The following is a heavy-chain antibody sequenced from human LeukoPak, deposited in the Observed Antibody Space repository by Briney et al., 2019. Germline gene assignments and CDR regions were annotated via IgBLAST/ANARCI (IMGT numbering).Heavy chain of an antibody. J-gene: IGHJ4*02. CDR3: ASYGDYVDRRDY. CDR1: GYTFTGYY. V-gene: IGHV1-2*02. D-gene: IGHD4-17*01. CDR2: INPNSGGT. Sequence: ASVKVSCKASGYTFTGYYMHWVRQAPGQGLEWMGWINPNSGGTNYAQKFQGRVTMNRDASISTAYMELSRLRSDDTAVYYCASYGDYVDRRDYWGQGTLVTVSS.